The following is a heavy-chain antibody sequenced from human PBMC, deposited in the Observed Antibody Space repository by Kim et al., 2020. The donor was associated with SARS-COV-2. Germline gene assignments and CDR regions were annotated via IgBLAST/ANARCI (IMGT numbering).Heavy chain of an antibody. CDR2: IYYSGST. Sequence: SETLSLTCTVSGGSISSSSYYWGWIRQPPGKGLEWIGSIYYSGSTYYNPSLKSRVTISVDTSKNQFSLKLSSVTAADTAVYYCARPNPSKTRGFDYWGQGTLVTVSS. J-gene: IGHJ4*02. CDR3: ARPNPSKTRGFDY. D-gene: IGHD2-2*01. CDR1: GGSISSSSYY. V-gene: IGHV4-39*01.